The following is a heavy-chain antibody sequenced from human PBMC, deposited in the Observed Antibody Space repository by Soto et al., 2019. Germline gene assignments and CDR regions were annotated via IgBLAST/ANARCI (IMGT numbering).Heavy chain of an antibody. V-gene: IGHV3-33*01. D-gene: IGHD6-13*01. CDR2: IWYDGSNK. CDR1: VFTFSSYG. J-gene: IGHJ4*02. CDR3: ARERSSWPCFAY. Sequence: PGGPLRLSCAASVFTFSSYGMHWVRQGPGKGLECVAVIWYDGSNKYYADSVKGRLTISRDNSKNTLYLQMNSLRAEDTAVYYCARERSSWPCFAYWGPGTLVTVSS.